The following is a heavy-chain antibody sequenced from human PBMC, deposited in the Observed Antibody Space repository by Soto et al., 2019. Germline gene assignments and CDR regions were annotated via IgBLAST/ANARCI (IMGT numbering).Heavy chain of an antibody. CDR2: IYYSGST. D-gene: IGHD3-22*01. Sequence: TLSLTCTVSGGSISSYYWSWIRQPPGKGLEWIGYIYYSGSTNYNPSLKSRVTISVDTSKNQFSLKLSSVTAADTAVYYCARVAYYYDSSGYWFDPWGQGTLVTVSS. CDR3: ARVAYYYDSSGYWFDP. J-gene: IGHJ5*02. V-gene: IGHV4-59*01. CDR1: GGSISSYY.